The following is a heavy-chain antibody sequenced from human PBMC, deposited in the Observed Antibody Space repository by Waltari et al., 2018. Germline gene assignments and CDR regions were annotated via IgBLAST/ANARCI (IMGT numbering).Heavy chain of an antibody. J-gene: IGHJ6*02. Sequence: QVQLVQSGAEVKKPGASVKVSCKASGYTFSDYYVHWVRQAPGQGLEWMGISNPDGDHTIYGQMFQGRVAMTWETSTSTVYMELSSLRSEDTAVYFCASERRYSTGWNFYGMDVWGQGTTVTVSS. CDR3: ASERRYSTGWNFYGMDV. V-gene: IGHV1-46*01. CDR2: SNPDGDHT. D-gene: IGHD6-19*01. CDR1: GYTFSDYY.